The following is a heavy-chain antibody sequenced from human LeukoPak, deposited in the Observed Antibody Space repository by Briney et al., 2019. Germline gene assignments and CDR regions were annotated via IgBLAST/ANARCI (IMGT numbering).Heavy chain of an antibody. J-gene: IGHJ4*02. CDR2: IYYIGPT. CDR3: ARDGGGNRNFDY. CDR1: GDSISSYY. V-gene: IGHV4-59*12. D-gene: IGHD4-23*01. Sequence: SETLSLTCTVSGDSISSYYWSWFRQPPGKGLEWIGLIYYIGPTNYNPSLKSRVTISLDTSRNQFSLKLSSVTAADTAVYYCARDGGGNRNFDYWGQGTLVTVSS.